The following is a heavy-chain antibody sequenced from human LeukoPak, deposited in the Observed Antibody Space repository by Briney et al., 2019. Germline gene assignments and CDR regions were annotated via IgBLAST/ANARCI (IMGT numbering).Heavy chain of an antibody. CDR2: IYYSGST. J-gene: IGHJ4*02. Sequence: SETLSLTCTVSGGSISSYYWSWIRQPPGKGLEWIGYIYYSGSTNYNPSLKSRVSISVDTSKNQFSLKLSSVTAADTAVYYCAREGVYSSPFDYWGQGTLVTVSS. CDR3: AREGVYSSPFDY. D-gene: IGHD6-13*01. V-gene: IGHV4-59*01. CDR1: GGSISSYY.